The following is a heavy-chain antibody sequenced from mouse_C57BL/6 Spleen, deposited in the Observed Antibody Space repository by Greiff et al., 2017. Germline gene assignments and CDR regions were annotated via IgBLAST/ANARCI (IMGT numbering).Heavy chain of an antibody. V-gene: IGHV1-80*01. CDR2: IYPGDGDT. D-gene: IGHD2-4*01. Sequence: VQLQQSGAELVKPGASVKISCKASGYAFSSYWMNWVKQRPGKGLEWIGQIYPGDGDTNYNGKFKGKATLTADKSYSTAYMQLSSLTSEDSAVYVCARRAYDYDGDFAYWGQGTLVTVSA. J-gene: IGHJ3*01. CDR1: GYAFSSYW. CDR3: ARRAYDYDGDFAY.